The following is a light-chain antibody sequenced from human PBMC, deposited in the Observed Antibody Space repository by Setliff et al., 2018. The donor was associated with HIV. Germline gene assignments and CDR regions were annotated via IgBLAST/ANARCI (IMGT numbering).Light chain of an antibody. CDR2: DVS. Sequence: QSVLTQPASVSGSPGQSITISCTGTSSDVGDYKYVSWYQQLPGKAPKLMLYDVSHRPSGVSNRFSGSKSGDTASLTISGLQADDEANYYCCSYAGSSTYVFATGTKVTVL. J-gene: IGLJ1*01. V-gene: IGLV2-14*03. CDR3: CSYAGSSTYV. CDR1: SSDVGDYKY.